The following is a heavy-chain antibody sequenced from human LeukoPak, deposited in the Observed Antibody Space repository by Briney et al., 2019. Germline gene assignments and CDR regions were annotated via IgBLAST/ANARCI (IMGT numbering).Heavy chain of an antibody. CDR2: IKQDGSEK. J-gene: IGHJ3*02. V-gene: IGHV3-7*01. CDR3: ARMGWVATDAFDI. D-gene: IGHD5-12*01. CDR1: GFTFSSYW. Sequence: PGGSLRLSCAASGFTFSSYWMSWVRQAPGKGLEWVANIKQDGSEKYYVDSVKGRFTISRDNAKNSLYLQMNSLRAEDTAVYYCARMGWVATDAFDIWGQGTMVTVSS.